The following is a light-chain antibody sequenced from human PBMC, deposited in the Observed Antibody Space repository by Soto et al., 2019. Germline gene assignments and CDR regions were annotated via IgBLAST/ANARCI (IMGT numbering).Light chain of an antibody. V-gene: IGLV2-14*01. CDR1: SSDVGGYNY. CDR2: DVG. J-gene: IGLJ1*01. CDR3: SSYTSSSTLV. Sequence: QSVLTQPASVSGSPGQSITISCTGTSSDVGGYNYVSWYQQHPGKAPKLMIYDVGNRPSGVSNRFSGSKSGNTASLTISGLQAEDDADYYCSSYTSSSTLVFGTGTKVTVL.